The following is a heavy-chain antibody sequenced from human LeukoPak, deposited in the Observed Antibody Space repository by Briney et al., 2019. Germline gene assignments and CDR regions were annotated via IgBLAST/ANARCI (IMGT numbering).Heavy chain of an antibody. CDR3: ARIAVAGDFDY. Sequence: ASVKVSCKASGYTFTSYGISWVRQAPGQGLGWMGWSSAYNGNTNYAQKLQGRVTMTTDTSTSTAYMELRSLRSDDTAVYYCARIAVAGDFDYWGQGTLVTVSS. D-gene: IGHD6-19*01. J-gene: IGHJ4*02. CDR2: SSAYNGNT. V-gene: IGHV1-18*01. CDR1: GYTFTSYG.